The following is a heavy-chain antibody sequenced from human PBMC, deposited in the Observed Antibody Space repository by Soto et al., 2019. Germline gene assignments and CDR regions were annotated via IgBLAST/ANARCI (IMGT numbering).Heavy chain of an antibody. CDR2: VSHDGRNT. V-gene: IGHV3-30*18. Sequence: VQLVESGGGVVQPGRSLRLSCAASGFTFSDYAMHWVRQAPGKGLEWVAVVSHDGRNTHYADSVKGRFTISRDSSKNAVSLEMTSLRAEDTAVYSCAKGGRQWLVTSDFNYWGQGDLVTVSS. CDR3: AKGGRQWLVTSDFNY. D-gene: IGHD6-19*01. CDR1: GFTFSDYA. J-gene: IGHJ4*02.